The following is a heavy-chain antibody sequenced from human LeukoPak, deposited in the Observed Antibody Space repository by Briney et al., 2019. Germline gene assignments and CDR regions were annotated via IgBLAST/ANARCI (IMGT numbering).Heavy chain of an antibody. J-gene: IGHJ3*02. CDR3: ARDGPKLGRAFDI. V-gene: IGHV4-39*07. CDR2: IYYSGST. Sequence: FGNPSPTRPVSGGSPSSSSFYWGWVRPPPRKGGGGGGSIYYSGSTYYNPSLKSRVTISVDTSKNQFSLKLSSVTAADTAVYYCARDGPKLGRAFDIWGQGTMVTVSS. D-gene: IGHD6-6*01. CDR1: GGSPSSSSFY.